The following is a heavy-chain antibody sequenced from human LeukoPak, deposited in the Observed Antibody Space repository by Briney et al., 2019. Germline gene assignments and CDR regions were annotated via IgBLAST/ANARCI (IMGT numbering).Heavy chain of an antibody. V-gene: IGHV3-7*03. J-gene: IGHJ4*02. CDR3: ARDGFGY. Sequence: PGGSLRLSCAASEFTFSGYWMNWVRQAPGKGPEWVANINQDGSEKHYVDSVKGRFTISRDNAKNSLFLQMNSLRAEDTAVYYCARDGFGYWGQGALVTVSS. CDR2: INQDGSEK. CDR1: EFTFSGYW.